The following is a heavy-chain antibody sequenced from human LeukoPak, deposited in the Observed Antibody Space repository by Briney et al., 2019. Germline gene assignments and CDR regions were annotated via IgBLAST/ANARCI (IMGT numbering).Heavy chain of an antibody. CDR2: IYYSGST. J-gene: IGHJ4*02. V-gene: IGHV4-31*03. D-gene: IGHD5-24*01. CDR3: ARAIKMAPIDY. CDR1: GGSISSGGYY. Sequence: SQTLSLTCTVSGGSISSGGYYWSWIRQHPGKGLEWIGYIYYSGSTYYNPSLKSRVTISVDTSKNQFSLKLSSVTAADTAVYYCARAIKMAPIDYWGQGTLVTVSS.